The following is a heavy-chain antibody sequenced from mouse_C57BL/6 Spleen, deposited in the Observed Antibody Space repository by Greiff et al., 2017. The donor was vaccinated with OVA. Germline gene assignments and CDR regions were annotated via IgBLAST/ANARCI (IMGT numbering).Heavy chain of an antibody. CDR2: SRNKANDYTT. CDR3: ARDAREGYFDV. CDR1: GFTFSDFY. J-gene: IGHJ1*03. V-gene: IGHV7-1*01. Sequence: EVKLMESGGGLVQSGRSLRLSCATSGFTFSDFYMEWVRQAPGKGLEWIAASRNKANDYTTEYSASVKGRFIVSRDTSQSILYLQMNALRAEDTAIYYCARDAREGYFDVWGTGTTVTVSS.